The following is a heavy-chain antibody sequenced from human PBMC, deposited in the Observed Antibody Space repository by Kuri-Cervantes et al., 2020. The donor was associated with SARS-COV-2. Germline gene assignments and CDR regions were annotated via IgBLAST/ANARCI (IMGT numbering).Heavy chain of an antibody. Sequence: GGSLRLSCAASGFTFSSYAMHWVRQAPGKGLEWVAVISYDGSNKYYADSVKGRFTISRDNAKNSLYLQMNSLRAEDTAMYYCATDWGPSVDGMGVWGQGTMVTVSS. D-gene: IGHD3-16*01. CDR3: ATDWGPSVDGMGV. V-gene: IGHV3-30-3*01. J-gene: IGHJ6*01. CDR1: GFTFSSYA. CDR2: ISYDGSNK.